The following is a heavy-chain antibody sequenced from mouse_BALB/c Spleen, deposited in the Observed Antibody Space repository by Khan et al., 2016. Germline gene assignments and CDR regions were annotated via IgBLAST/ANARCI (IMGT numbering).Heavy chain of an antibody. CDR3: ARWGLAY. Sequence: QIQLVQSGPELKKPGETVKISCKASGDFFTNYGLNWVKQAPGKGLKWMGWINTYSGEPTYADDFKGRFAFSLETSASTAYLQINNLRHEDMASYVCARWGLAYWGEGTLVTVSA. CDR2: INTYSGEP. J-gene: IGHJ3*01. CDR1: GDFFTNYG. V-gene: IGHV9-1*02.